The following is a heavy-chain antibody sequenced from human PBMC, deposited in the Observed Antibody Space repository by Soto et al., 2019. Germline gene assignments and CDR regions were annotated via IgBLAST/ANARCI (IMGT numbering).Heavy chain of an antibody. V-gene: IGHV4-39*01. Sequence: QLQLQESGPGLVKPSETLSLTCTVSNGSISSAIYYWGWIRQPPGKGLEWIGSIYHSGSTYYNPSLQGRVTISVDTSKNQFSLKLSSVTAADTAVYFCAGRSSLASVQVYFGEISNYNWFDPWGPGTLVTVSS. D-gene: IGHD3-10*01. J-gene: IGHJ5*02. CDR3: AGRSSLASVQVYFGEISNYNWFDP. CDR2: IYHSGST. CDR1: NGSISSAIYY.